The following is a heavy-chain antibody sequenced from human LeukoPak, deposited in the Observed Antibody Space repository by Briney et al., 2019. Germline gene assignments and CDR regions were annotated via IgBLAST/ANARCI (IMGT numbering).Heavy chain of an antibody. CDR2: ISSSGSTI. CDR1: GFTFSSYE. CDR3: ARQPAGDYTPWYYYYYMDV. V-gene: IGHV3-48*03. D-gene: IGHD4-17*01. Sequence: GGSLRLSCAASGFTFSSYEMNWVRQAPGKGLEWVSYISSSGSTIYYADSVKGRFTISRDNAKNSLYLQMNGLRAEDTAVYYCARQPAGDYTPWYYYYYMDVWGKGTTVTVSS. J-gene: IGHJ6*03.